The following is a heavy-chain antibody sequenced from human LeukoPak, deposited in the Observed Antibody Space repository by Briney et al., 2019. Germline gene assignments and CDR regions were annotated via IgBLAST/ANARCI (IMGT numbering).Heavy chain of an antibody. V-gene: IGHV3-21*04. CDR1: GFTFSSYS. J-gene: IGHJ3*01. CDR3: AKAGHYGSGSPTGDAFDL. D-gene: IGHD3-10*01. Sequence: GGSLRLSCAASGFTFSSYSMNWVRQAPGKGLEWVSSISSSSSYIYYADSVKGRFTISRDNAKNSLFLQMNSLRAEDTALYYCAKAGHYGSGSPTGDAFDLWGQGTMVTVSS. CDR2: ISSSSSYI.